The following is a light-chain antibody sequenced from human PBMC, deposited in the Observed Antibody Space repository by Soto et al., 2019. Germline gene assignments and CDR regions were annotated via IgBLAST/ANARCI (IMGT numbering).Light chain of an antibody. CDR3: QQYSKWPPIT. J-gene: IGKJ5*01. CDR2: STS. Sequence: EIVMTQSPATLSVSPGERATLSCRASQSVSSNLAWYQQKPGQAPRLLIYSTSTRATGIPARFSGSGSETEFTLTISSLQSEDFAVYYCQQYSKWPPITFGQGTRLEIK. CDR1: QSVSSN. V-gene: IGKV3-15*01.